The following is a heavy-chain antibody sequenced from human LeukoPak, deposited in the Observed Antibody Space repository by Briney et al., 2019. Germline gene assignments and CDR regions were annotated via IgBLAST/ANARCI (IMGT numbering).Heavy chain of an antibody. Sequence: SETLSLTCTVSGGSISISTFYWGWVRQPPGKGLEWIGVIYYSGSTYYNPSLKSRVTISVDTSKNQFSLKLSSATAADTAVYYCANYRSGSMIDYWGQGTLVTVSS. CDR1: GGSISISTFY. CDR3: ANYRSGSMIDY. V-gene: IGHV4-39*01. J-gene: IGHJ4*02. D-gene: IGHD1-26*01. CDR2: IYYSGST.